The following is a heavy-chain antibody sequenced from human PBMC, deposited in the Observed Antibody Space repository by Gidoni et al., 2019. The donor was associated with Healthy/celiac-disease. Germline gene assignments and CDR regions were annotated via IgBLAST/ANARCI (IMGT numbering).Heavy chain of an antibody. V-gene: IGHV1-69*06. D-gene: IGHD6-19*01. Sequence: QGQLAQSAAEGTQPGSPVKLPCKGPGGTFSPYAISWVRQAPGQVLEWMGGIIPIFGTANYAQKFQGRVTITADKSTRTAYMELSSLRSEDTAVYYCAREAVAGTDYYYYYMDVWGKGTTVTVSS. CDR1: GGTFSPYA. J-gene: IGHJ6*03. CDR3: AREAVAGTDYYYYYMDV. CDR2: IIPIFGTA.